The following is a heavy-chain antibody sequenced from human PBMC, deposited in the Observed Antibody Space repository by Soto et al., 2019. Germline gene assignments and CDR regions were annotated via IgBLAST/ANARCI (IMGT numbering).Heavy chain of an antibody. CDR2: INHSGST. D-gene: IGHD3-3*01. J-gene: IGHJ5*02. V-gene: IGHV4-34*01. CDR3: ARGRGDYDFWSGYYTPWFDP. CDR1: GGSFSGYY. Sequence: PSETLSLTCAVYGGSFSGYYWSWIRQPPGKGLEWIGEINHSGSTNYNPSLKSRVTISVDTSKNQFSLKLSSVTAADTAVYYCARGRGDYDFWSGYYTPWFDPWGQGTLVTVSS.